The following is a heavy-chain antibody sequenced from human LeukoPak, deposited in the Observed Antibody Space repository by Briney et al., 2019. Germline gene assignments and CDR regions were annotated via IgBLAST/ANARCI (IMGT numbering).Heavy chain of an antibody. D-gene: IGHD3-3*01. CDR2: ISSTSTYI. CDR1: GFTFSSYA. CDR3: ARRSVHYDFWSDYRGGFDY. Sequence: GGSLRLSCAASGFTFSSYAMNWVRQAPGTGLEWVSSISSTSTYIYYADSVKGRFTISRDNAKNSLYLQMNSLRAEDTAVYYCARRSVHYDFWSDYRGGFDYWGQGTLVTVSS. V-gene: IGHV3-21*01. J-gene: IGHJ4*02.